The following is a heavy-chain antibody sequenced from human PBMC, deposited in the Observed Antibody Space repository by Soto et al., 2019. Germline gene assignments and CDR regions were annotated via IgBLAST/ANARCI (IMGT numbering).Heavy chain of an antibody. D-gene: IGHD2-2*01. CDR3: ARDPGPRAAAIRGLGWFDP. J-gene: IGHJ5*02. CDR1: GFTFSGYW. Sequence: GGSLRLSCAASGFTFSGYWMAWVRQAPGKGLDWVASIKQDESEKFYVDSVKGRFTISRDNAKKTVYLQMNGLRAEDTAVYYCARDPGPRAAAIRGLGWFDPWGQGTLVTVSS. V-gene: IGHV3-7*03. CDR2: IKQDESEK.